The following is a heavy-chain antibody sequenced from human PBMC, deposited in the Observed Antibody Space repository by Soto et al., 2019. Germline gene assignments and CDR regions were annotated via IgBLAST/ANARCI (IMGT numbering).Heavy chain of an antibody. J-gene: IGHJ4*02. CDR1: GYTFTSYA. Sequence: GASVKVSCKASGYTFTSYAMHWVRQAPGQRLEWMGWINAGNGNTKYSQKFQGRVTITRDTSASTAYMELSSLRSEDTAVYYCAREKGAYYGDPLDYWGQGTLVTVSS. CDR3: AREKGAYYGDPLDY. CDR2: INAGNGNT. D-gene: IGHD4-17*01. V-gene: IGHV1-3*01.